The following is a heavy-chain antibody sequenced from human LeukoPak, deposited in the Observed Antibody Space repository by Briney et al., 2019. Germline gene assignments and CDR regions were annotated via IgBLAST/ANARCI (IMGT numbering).Heavy chain of an antibody. CDR3: ARDDRMGEA. CDR1: GGSFSGYY. J-gene: IGHJ5*02. CDR2: INHSGST. V-gene: IGHV4-34*01. D-gene: IGHD3-9*01. Sequence: SETLSLTCADYGGSFSGYYWSWIRQPPGKGLEWIGEINHSGSTNYNPSLKSRVTISVDTSKNQFSLKLSSVTAADTAVYYCARDDRMGEAWGQGTLVTVSS.